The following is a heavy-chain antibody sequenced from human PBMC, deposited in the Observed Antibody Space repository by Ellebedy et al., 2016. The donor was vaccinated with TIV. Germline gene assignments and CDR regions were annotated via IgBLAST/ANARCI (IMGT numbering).Heavy chain of an antibody. CDR3: ARYGFGEYRSYFFES. V-gene: IGHV3-48*02. Sequence: GESLKISCAASGFTLSSYSMNWVRQAPGKGLVWVSYISASSNTIYYGDSVKGRFTIFRDNAKNSLYLQMNILRDDDTAVYYCARYGFGEYRSYFFESWGQGTLVTVSS. D-gene: IGHD3-10*01. J-gene: IGHJ4*02. CDR2: ISASSNTI. CDR1: GFTLSSYS.